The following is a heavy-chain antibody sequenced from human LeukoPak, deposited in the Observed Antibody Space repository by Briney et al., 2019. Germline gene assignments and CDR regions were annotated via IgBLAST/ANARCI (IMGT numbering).Heavy chain of an antibody. CDR1: GFTFSSYA. CDR2: ISGSGGST. J-gene: IGHJ4*02. D-gene: IGHD3-22*01. V-gene: IGHV3-23*01. Sequence: PGGSLRLSCAASGFTFSSYAMSWVRQAPGKGLEWVSAISGSGGSTYYADSVKGRFAISRDNSKNTLYLQMNSLRAEDTAVYYCAKVRGSSGYYYDYWGQGTLVTVSS. CDR3: AKVRGSSGYYYDY.